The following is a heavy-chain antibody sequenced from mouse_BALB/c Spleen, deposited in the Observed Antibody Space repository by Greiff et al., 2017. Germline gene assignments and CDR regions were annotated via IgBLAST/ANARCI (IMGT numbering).Heavy chain of an antibody. CDR1: GFAFSSYD. CDR2: ISSGGGST. J-gene: IGHJ3*01. V-gene: IGHV5-12-1*01. D-gene: IGHD2-4*01. CDR3: TRDDSSWFAY. Sequence: EVQVVESGGGLVKPGGSLKLSCAASGFAFSSYDMSWVRQTPEKRLEWVAYISSGGGSTYYPDTVKGRFTISRDNAKNTLYLQMSSLKSEDTAMYYCTRDDSSWFAYWGQGTLVTVSA.